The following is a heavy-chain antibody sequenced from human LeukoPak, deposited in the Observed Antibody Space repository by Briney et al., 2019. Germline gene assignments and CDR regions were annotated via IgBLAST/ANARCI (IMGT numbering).Heavy chain of an antibody. J-gene: IGHJ6*03. D-gene: IGHD3-22*01. CDR1: GFTFSSYG. CDR3: ARVGRSSGYYMVV. Sequence: PGRSLRLSCAASGFTFSSYGMHWVRQAPGKGLEWVAVISYDGSNKYYADSVKGRFTISRDNSKNTLYLQMNSLRAEDTAVYYCARVGRSSGYYMVVWGKGTTVTVSS. CDR2: ISYDGSNK. V-gene: IGHV3-30*03.